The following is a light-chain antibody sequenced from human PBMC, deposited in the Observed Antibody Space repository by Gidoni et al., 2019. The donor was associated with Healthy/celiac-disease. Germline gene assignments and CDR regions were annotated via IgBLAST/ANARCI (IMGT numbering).Light chain of an antibody. V-gene: IGKV1-39*01. CDR1: QSISRY. CDR2: AAS. J-gene: IGKJ4*01. CDR3: QQSYSTSALT. Sequence: DIQMAHPPSSLSASVGERVTITCRASQSISRYLNWYQQKPGKAPKLLIYAASSLQSGVPSRFSGSGSGTEFTLTISSLQPEDFATYYCQQSYSTSALTFGGGTKVEIK.